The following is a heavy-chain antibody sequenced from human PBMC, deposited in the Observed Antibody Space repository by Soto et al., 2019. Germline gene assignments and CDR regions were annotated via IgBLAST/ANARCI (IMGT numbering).Heavy chain of an antibody. J-gene: IGHJ5*02. CDR3: ARVGPYCGGDCYSPPP. V-gene: IGHV4-38-2*02. CDR2: IYQSGST. CDR1: GYSIRNGYY. D-gene: IGHD2-21*02. Sequence: KPSETLSLTCTVSGYSIRNGYYWGWIRQPPGKGLEWIGTIYQSGSTYYNPSLKSRVTISVDASENHFSLKLSSVTAADTAVYYCARVGPYCGGDCYSPPPWGQGTLVTVSS.